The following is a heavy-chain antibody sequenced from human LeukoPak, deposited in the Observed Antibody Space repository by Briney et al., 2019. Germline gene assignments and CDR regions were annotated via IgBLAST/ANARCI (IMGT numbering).Heavy chain of an antibody. D-gene: IGHD3-22*01. CDR1: GGSISSYY. CDR3: ARGTGGYYDY. Sequence: SETLSLTCTVSGGSISSYYWSWIRQPPGKGLEWIGYIYYSGSTNYNPSLKSRVTISVDTPKNQFSLKLSSVTVADTAVYYCARGTGGYYDYWGQGTLVTVSS. J-gene: IGHJ4*02. CDR2: IYYSGST. V-gene: IGHV4-59*01.